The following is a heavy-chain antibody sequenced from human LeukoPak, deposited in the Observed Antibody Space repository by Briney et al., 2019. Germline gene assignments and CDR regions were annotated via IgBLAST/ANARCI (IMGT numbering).Heavy chain of an antibody. CDR1: GYSISSGYQ. V-gene: IGHV4-38-2*02. Sequence: TSETLSLTCGVSGYSISSGYQWAWIRQSPGKGLEWIGSIYHSGSAHYNPSLKSRVTISVETSKNQFSLNMYSVTAADTAVYYCARDPRWLTPNCTSTSCYENYFDPWGQGTLVTVSS. J-gene: IGHJ5*02. D-gene: IGHD2-2*01. CDR2: IYHSGSA. CDR3: ARDPRWLTPNCTSTSCYENYFDP.